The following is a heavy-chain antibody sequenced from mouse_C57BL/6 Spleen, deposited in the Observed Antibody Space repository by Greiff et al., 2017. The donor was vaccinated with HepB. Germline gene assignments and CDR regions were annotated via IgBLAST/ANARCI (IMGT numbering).Heavy chain of an antibody. CDR3: VRSYDYERSWFAY. V-gene: IGHV10-1*01. J-gene: IGHJ3*01. CDR1: GFSFNTYA. CDR2: IRSKSNNYAT. D-gene: IGHD2-4*01. Sequence: EVKLVESGGGLVQPKGLLKLSCAASGFSFNTYAMNWVRQAPGKGLEWVARIRSKSNNYATYYADSVKDRFTISRDDSESMLYLQMNNLKTEDTAMYDCVRSYDYERSWFAYWGQGTLVTVSA.